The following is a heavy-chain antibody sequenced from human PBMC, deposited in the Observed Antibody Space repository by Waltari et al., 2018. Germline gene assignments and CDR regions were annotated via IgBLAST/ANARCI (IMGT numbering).Heavy chain of an antibody. CDR3: ARTIKTYYYDSSGLPGYFDY. J-gene: IGHJ4*02. D-gene: IGHD3-22*01. V-gene: IGHV2-26*01. CDR2: IFSNDEK. CDR1: GFSLSNARLG. Sequence: QVTLKESGPVLVKPTETLTLPCTVSGFSLSNARLGVSWIRQPPGKALEWLAHIFSNDEKSYSTSLKSRLTISKDTSKSQVVLTMTNMDPVDTATYYCARTIKTYYYDSSGLPGYFDYWGQGTLVTVSS.